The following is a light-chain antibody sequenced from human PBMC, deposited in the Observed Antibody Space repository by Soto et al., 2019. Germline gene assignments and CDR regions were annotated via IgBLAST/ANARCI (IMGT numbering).Light chain of an antibody. J-gene: IGKJ3*01. CDR2: DVS. Sequence: DIQMTQSPSTLSASVGDRVTITCRAGQSISSWLAWYQQKPGTAPKLLIYDVSSLESGVPSRFSGSGSGTEFALTISSLQPDDFATYYCQQYNIYLFTFGPGTKVDIK. CDR1: QSISSW. V-gene: IGKV1-5*01. CDR3: QQYNIYLFT.